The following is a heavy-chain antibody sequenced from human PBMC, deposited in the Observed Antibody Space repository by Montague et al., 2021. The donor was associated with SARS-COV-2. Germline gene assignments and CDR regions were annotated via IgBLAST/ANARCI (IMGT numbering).Heavy chain of an antibody. J-gene: IGHJ6*02. V-gene: IGHV4-61*02. Sequence: TLSLTCTVSGGSISSGSYYCSWIRQPAGKGLEWIGRIYTSGSTNYNPSLKSRVTISVDTSKNQFSLKLSSVTAADTAVYYCARDRVDRYSGSRTAYGMDVWGQGTTVTVSS. CDR3: ARDRVDRYSGSRTAYGMDV. CDR2: IYTSGST. CDR1: GGSISSGSYY. D-gene: IGHD1-26*01.